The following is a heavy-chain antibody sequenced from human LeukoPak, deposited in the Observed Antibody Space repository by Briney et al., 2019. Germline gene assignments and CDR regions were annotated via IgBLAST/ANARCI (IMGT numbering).Heavy chain of an antibody. CDR1: GFTFSNGW. V-gene: IGHV3-15*01. CDR2: IKSIVDGGTI. CDR3: TTGGYYFDY. Sequence: PGGSLRLSXAGSGFTFSNGWMNWIRQAPGKGLEWVGRIKSIVDGGTIDYAAPVKGRFTISKDDSKNTVYLQINGLKTEDTAVYYCTTGGYYFDYWGQGTLVTVSS. J-gene: IGHJ4*02.